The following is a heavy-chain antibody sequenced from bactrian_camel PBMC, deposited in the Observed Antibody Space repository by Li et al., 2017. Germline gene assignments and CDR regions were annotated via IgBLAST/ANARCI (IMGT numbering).Heavy chain of an antibody. V-gene: IGHV3S1*01. CDR3: AVETGRIRPDGWLLESTYRN. CDR2: NIDDDGET. J-gene: IGHJ4*01. CDR1: GYTVTAYC. D-gene: IGHD5*01. Sequence: QLVESGGGSVQAGGSLTLSCLASGYTVTAYCMGWVRQAPGKEREGVANIDDDGETTYADLVKGRFTISKDTSKNTLYLQMNNLKPEDTAMYYCAVETGRIRPDGWLLESTYRNWGQGTQVTV.